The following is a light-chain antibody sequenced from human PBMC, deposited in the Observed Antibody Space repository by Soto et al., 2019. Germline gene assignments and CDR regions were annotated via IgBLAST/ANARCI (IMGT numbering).Light chain of an antibody. CDR2: DAS. CDR1: QNINNY. J-gene: IGKJ5*01. CDR3: QQYENLPT. V-gene: IGKV1-33*01. Sequence: LQMTQSPSSLSASVGDRVTITCQASQNINNYLNWYQQKPGRAPKLLIYDASNLEAGVPSRFRGSGSATDFTFTISRLPPEDTAKYYCQQYENLPTFGQGTRLET.